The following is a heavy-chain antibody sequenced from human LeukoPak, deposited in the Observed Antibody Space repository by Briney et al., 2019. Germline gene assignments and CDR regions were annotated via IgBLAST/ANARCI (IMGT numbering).Heavy chain of an antibody. Sequence: PGGSLRLSCEVSGFIFSHYAMSWVRQAPGKGLEWVAFIRYDGSNKYYADSVKGRFTISRDNSKNTLYLQMNSLRAEDTAVYYCAKDQSTMVRGVMGDYWGQGTLVTVSS. V-gene: IGHV3-30*02. J-gene: IGHJ4*02. CDR3: AKDQSTMVRGVMGDY. CDR1: GFIFSHYA. CDR2: IRYDGSNK. D-gene: IGHD3-10*01.